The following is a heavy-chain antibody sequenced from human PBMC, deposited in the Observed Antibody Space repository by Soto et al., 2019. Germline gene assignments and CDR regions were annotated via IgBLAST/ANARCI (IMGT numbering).Heavy chain of an antibody. CDR1: GFTFSSYA. D-gene: IGHD4-4*01. CDR2: ISYDGSNK. Sequence: QVQLVESGGGVVQPGRSLRLSCAASGFTFSSYAMNWVSQAPGKGLEWVAVISYDGSNKYYADSVKGRFTISRDNSNNTLYLQMNSLRAEDTAVYYCARGDYSNYYYYYYGMDVWGQGTTVTVSS. V-gene: IGHV3-30-3*01. CDR3: ARGDYSNYYYYYYGMDV. J-gene: IGHJ6*02.